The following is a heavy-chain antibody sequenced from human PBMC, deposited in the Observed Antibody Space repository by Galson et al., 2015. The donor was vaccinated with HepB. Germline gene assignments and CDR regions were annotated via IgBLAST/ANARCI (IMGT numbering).Heavy chain of an antibody. Sequence: SVKVSCKASGGTFSSYTISWVRQAPGQGLEWMGRIIPILGIANYAQKFQGRVTITADKSTSTAYMELSSLRSEDTAVYYCARNPYYGSGSYYHFDYWGQGTLVTVSS. D-gene: IGHD3-10*01. CDR1: GGTFSSYT. V-gene: IGHV1-69*02. CDR2: IIPILGIA. J-gene: IGHJ4*02. CDR3: ARNPYYGSGSYYHFDY.